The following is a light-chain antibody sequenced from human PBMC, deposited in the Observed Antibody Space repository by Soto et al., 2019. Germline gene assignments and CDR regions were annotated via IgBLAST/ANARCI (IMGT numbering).Light chain of an antibody. CDR2: GAS. CDR3: QHGYSTPLT. Sequence: EIVLTQSPGTLSLSPGERATLSCRASQSVSSSYLAWYQQKPGQAPRLLIYGASSRATGIPDRFSGSGSGTDFTLTISSLQPEDFATYFCQHGYSTPLTCGGGTKVDIK. CDR1: QSVSSSY. J-gene: IGKJ4*01. V-gene: IGKV3-20*01.